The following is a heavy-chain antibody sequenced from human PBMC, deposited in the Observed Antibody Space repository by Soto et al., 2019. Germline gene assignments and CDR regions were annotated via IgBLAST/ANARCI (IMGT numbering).Heavy chain of an antibody. Sequence: SVKVSCKASGGTFSSYAISWVRQAPGQGLEWMGGIIPIFGTTNYAQNFQGRVTITADESTRTAYMEMSSLRSEDTAVYYCARATGIINAFDIWGQGTMVTVSS. CDR1: GGTFSSYA. CDR2: IIPIFGTT. CDR3: ARATGIINAFDI. V-gene: IGHV1-69*13. J-gene: IGHJ3*02. D-gene: IGHD3-16*01.